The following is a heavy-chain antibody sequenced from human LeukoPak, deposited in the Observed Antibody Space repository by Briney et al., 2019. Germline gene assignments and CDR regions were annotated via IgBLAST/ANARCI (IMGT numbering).Heavy chain of an antibody. D-gene: IGHD1-7*01. J-gene: IGHJ5*02. CDR3: AKATAGTTRGEGNWFDP. Sequence: GRSLRLSCTASGFSFSSYGMHWVRQAPGKGLEWVAVISYDGSNKYYADSVKGRFTISSDNSKNTLYLQMNSLRAEDTAVYYCAKATAGTTRGEGNWFDPWGQGTLVTVSS. CDR1: GFSFSSYG. V-gene: IGHV3-30*18. CDR2: ISYDGSNK.